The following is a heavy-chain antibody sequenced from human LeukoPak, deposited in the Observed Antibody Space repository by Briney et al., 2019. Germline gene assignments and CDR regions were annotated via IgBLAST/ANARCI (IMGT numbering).Heavy chain of an antibody. D-gene: IGHD3-10*01. J-gene: IGHJ5*02. CDR1: GYSFTSYW. Sequence: GESLKISCKGSGYSFTSYWIGWVRQMPGKGLEWMGIISPGDSDTRYSPSFQGQVTISADKSISTAYLQWSSLKALDTAMYYCARLYGSGSYYRGAGWFDPWGQGTLVTVSS. CDR2: ISPGDSDT. V-gene: IGHV5-51*01. CDR3: ARLYGSGSYYRGAGWFDP.